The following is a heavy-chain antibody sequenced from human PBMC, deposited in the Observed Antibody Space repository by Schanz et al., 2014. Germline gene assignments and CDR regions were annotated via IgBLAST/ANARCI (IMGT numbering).Heavy chain of an antibody. CDR3: AAARGTNCYFCALDI. D-gene: IGHD2-2*01. Sequence: EVQLVESGGGLVQPGGSLRLSCAASGFTFSSYWMSWVRQAPGKGLEWVSTISGSGAHTYHADSVRGRFTISRDNSKNILYLQMNSLRAEDTAIYFCAAARGTNCYFCALDIWGQGTMVTVSS. V-gene: IGHV3-23*04. J-gene: IGHJ3*02. CDR2: ISGSGAHT. CDR1: GFTFSSYW.